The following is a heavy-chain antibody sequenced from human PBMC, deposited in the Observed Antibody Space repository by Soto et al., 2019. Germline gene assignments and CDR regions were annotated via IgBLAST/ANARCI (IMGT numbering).Heavy chain of an antibody. V-gene: IGHV4-39*01. CDR2: IYYTGTT. J-gene: IGHJ5*02. CDR3: ARHNRYSADWESNSFDL. Sequence: PSETLSLTCTVYGGSISTNRYYWAWIRQPPGRGLEWIGNIYYTGTTYYNPSLKSRVTMSVDTSKNQFSLKLSSVDDADTAVYFCARHNRYSADWESNSFDLWGQGTLVTVSS. CDR1: GGSISTNRYY. D-gene: IGHD6-13*01.